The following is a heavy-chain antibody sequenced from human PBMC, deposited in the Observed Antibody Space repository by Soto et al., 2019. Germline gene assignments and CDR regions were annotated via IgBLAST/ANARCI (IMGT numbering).Heavy chain of an antibody. CDR1: GGSFSGYY. J-gene: IGHJ4*02. Sequence: ETLSLTCAVYGGSFSGYYWSWIRQPPGKGLEWIGEINHSGSTNYNPSLKSRVTISVDTSKNQFSLKLGSVTAADTAVYYCARGMNRGIVVVVAATRQFDYWGQGTLVTVSS. V-gene: IGHV4-34*01. CDR2: INHSGST. CDR3: ARGMNRGIVVVVAATRQFDY. D-gene: IGHD2-15*01.